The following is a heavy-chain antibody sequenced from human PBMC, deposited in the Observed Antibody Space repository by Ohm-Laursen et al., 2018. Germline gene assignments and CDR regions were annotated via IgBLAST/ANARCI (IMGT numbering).Heavy chain of an antibody. CDR1: GFTFSTYA. J-gene: IGHJ4*02. Sequence: SLRLSCAAPGFTFSTYAMSWVRQAPGKGLEWVSAFSARGGNTYYADSVKGRFTISRDNSKNTLYLQMNSLRAEDTAVYYCARAPQFHDYGGAFDYWGQGTLVTVSS. V-gene: IGHV3-23*01. D-gene: IGHD4-23*01. CDR2: FSARGGNT. CDR3: ARAPQFHDYGGAFDY.